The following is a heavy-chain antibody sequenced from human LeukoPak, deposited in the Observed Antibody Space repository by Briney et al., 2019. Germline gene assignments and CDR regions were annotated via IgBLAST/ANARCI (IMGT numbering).Heavy chain of an antibody. CDR2: ISSSSSTI. Sequence: GGSLRLSCAASGFTFSRYSMSWVRQAPGKGLEWVSYISSSSSTIYYADSVKGRFTISRDNAKNSLYLQMNSLRAEDTALYYCATYGSGSGTFFDSWGQGTLVTVSS. CDR1: GFTFSRYS. J-gene: IGHJ4*01. V-gene: IGHV3-48*01. D-gene: IGHD3-10*01. CDR3: ATYGSGSGTFFDS.